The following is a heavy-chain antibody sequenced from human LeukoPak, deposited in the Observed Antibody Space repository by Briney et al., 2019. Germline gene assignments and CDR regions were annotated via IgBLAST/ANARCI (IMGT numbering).Heavy chain of an antibody. D-gene: IGHD3-9*01. CDR1: GFTFSSVE. CDR3: ARVTTGYYPLDYYYGMDV. CDR2: ISSSGSTI. V-gene: IGHV3-48*03. J-gene: IGHJ6*02. Sequence: GGSLRLSCAASGFTFSSVEMNWGRKVPGKGLEWVSYISSSGSTIYYADSVKGRFTISRDNAKNSLYLQMNSLRAEDTAVYYCARVTTGYYPLDYYYGMDVWGQGTTVTVSS.